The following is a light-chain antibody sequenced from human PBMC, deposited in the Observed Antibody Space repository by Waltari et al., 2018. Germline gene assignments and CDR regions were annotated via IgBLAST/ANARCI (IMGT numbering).Light chain of an antibody. Sequence: DTQMTQYPSSLSASVGDRVTITCRASHTITTYLNWYQQKPGKAPKVLISAASTLHSAFPSRFSRSGSGTYFTLTISSLQPDDFATYYCQQSYETPLTFGGGTRVEIK. CDR1: HTITTY. CDR2: AAS. V-gene: IGKV1-39*01. J-gene: IGKJ4*01. CDR3: QQSYETPLT.